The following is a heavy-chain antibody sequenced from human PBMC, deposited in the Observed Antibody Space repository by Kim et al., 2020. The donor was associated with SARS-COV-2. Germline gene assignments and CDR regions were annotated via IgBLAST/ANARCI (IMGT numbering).Heavy chain of an antibody. J-gene: IGHJ5*02. D-gene: IGHD3-16*01. Sequence: SETLSLTCTVSGGSISSYYWNWIRQPPGKGLEWIGYIYYTGSTNYNPSLKSRVTISVDTSKNQFSLKLSSVTAADTAVYYCARHPGGYGWFDHWGQVTLVTVSS. CDR3: ARHPGGYGWFDH. CDR1: GGSISSYY. CDR2: IYYTGST. V-gene: IGHV4-59*08.